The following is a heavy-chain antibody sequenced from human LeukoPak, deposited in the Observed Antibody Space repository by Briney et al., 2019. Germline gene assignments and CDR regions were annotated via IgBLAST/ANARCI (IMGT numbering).Heavy chain of an antibody. V-gene: IGHV4-59*01. CDR2: IYYSGST. CDR1: GGSISSYY. Sequence: SETLSLTCTVSGGSISSYYWSWIRQPPGKGLEWIGYIYYSGSTNYNPSLKSRVTISVDTSKNQFSLKLSSVTAADTAVYYCARDRGYWGFQHWGQGTLVTVSS. CDR3: ARDRGYWGFQH. J-gene: IGHJ1*01. D-gene: IGHD5-12*01.